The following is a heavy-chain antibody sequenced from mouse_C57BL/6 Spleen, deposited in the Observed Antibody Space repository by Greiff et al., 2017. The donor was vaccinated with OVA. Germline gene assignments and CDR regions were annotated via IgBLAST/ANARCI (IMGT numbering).Heavy chain of an antibody. CDR2: ISDGGSYT. D-gene: IGHD4-1*01. Sequence: DVKLVESGGGLVKPGGSLKLSCAASGFTFSSYAMSWVRQTPEKRLEWVATISDGGSYTYYPDNVKGRFTISRDNAKNNLYLQMSHLKSEDTAMYYCARANWDGVYYFDYWGQGTTLTVSS. V-gene: IGHV5-4*03. CDR1: GFTFSSYA. CDR3: ARANWDGVYYFDY. J-gene: IGHJ2*01.